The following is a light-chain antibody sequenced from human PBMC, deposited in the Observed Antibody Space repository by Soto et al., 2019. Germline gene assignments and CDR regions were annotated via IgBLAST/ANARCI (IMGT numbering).Light chain of an antibody. Sequence: ELVLPQSPATLSLSQGERATLSCRATQSVSSSLAWSQHKPGQAPRLLIYDASNMATGIPARFSGSGSGTDFTLTISSLEPNDVAVDDGQQRSTWPLTFGGGTKVEIK. CDR1: QSVSSS. J-gene: IGKJ4*01. CDR3: QQRSTWPLT. V-gene: IGKV3-11*01. CDR2: DAS.